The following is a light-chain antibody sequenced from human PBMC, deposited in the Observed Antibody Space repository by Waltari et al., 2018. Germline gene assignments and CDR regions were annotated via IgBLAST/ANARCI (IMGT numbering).Light chain of an antibody. Sequence: DIQMTQSPSTLSASVGDRVTITCRAGQSVSTWLAWYQQKPGKAPKLRIYKASALESGVPSRFSGSGSGTEFTLTISSLQPDDFATYYCQQYNSYPYTFGQGTKLEIK. CDR1: QSVSTW. CDR3: QQYNSYPYT. CDR2: KAS. V-gene: IGKV1-5*03. J-gene: IGKJ2*01.